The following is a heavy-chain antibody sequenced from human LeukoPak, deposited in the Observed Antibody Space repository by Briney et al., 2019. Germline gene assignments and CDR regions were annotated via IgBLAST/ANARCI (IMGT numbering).Heavy chain of an antibody. J-gene: IGHJ4*02. CDR2: FDPEDGET. V-gene: IGHV1-24*01. Sequence: ASVKVSCKVSGYTLTELSMHWVRQAPGKGLERMGGFDPEDGETIYAQKFQGRVTMTTDTSTSTAYMELRSLRSDDTAVYYCARATAEILRYPPRHFDYWGQGTLVTVSS. CDR3: ARATAEILRYPPRHFDY. CDR1: GYTLTELS. D-gene: IGHD3-9*01.